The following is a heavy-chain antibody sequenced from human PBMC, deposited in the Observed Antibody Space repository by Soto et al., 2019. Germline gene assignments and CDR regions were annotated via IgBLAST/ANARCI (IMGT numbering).Heavy chain of an antibody. V-gene: IGHV1-69*13. CDR3: ARAHYYDSSGSAPPYYYYYGMDV. J-gene: IGHJ6*02. Sequence: ASVKVSCKASGGTFSSYAISWVRQAPGQGLEWMGGIIPIFGTANYAQKFQGRVTITADESTSTAYMELSSLRSEDTAVYYCARAHYYDSSGSAPPYYYYYGMDVWGQGTTVTVSS. CDR2: IIPIFGTA. D-gene: IGHD3-22*01. CDR1: GGTFSSYA.